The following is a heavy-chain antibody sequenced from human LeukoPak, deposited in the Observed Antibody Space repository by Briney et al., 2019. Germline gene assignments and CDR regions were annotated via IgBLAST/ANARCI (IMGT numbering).Heavy chain of an antibody. D-gene: IGHD3-22*01. Sequence: PSETLSLTCTVSGGSISSGGYYWSWIRQHPGKGLEWIGYIYYSGSTYYNPSLKSRVTISVDTSKNQFSLKLSSVTAADTAVYYCARGPEMKRDSSGYYYNWGQGTLVTVSS. CDR2: IYYSGST. CDR3: ARGPEMKRDSSGYYYN. J-gene: IGHJ4*02. CDR1: GGSISSGGYY. V-gene: IGHV4-31*03.